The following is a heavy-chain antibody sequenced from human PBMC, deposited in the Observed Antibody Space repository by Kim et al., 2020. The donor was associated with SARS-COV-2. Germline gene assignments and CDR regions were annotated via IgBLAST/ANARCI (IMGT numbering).Heavy chain of an antibody. V-gene: IGHV3-48*02. CDR3: ARDDRKYSYRTPNFDY. J-gene: IGHJ4*02. CDR2: ISSSSTI. CDR1: GFTFSSYS. Sequence: GGSLRLSCAASGFTFSSYSMNWVRQAPGKGLEWVSYISSSSTIYYADSVKGRFTISRDNAKNSLYLQMNSLRDEDTAVYYCARDDRKYSYRTPNFDYWGQGTLVTVSS. D-gene: IGHD5-18*01.